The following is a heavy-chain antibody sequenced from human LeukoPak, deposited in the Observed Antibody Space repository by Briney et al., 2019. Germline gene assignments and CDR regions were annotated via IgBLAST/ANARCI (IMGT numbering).Heavy chain of an antibody. J-gene: IGHJ4*02. CDR1: GFTFSTYW. CDR2: INGDGSTT. D-gene: IGHD1-26*01. Sequence: PGGSLRLSCAVSGFTFSTYWMHWVRQAPGKELVWVSRINGDGSTTDYADSVKGRFTISRDNAKNTLYLQMNSLRAEDTSVYYCATISRSVSYHFDYWGRGTLVTVSP. CDR3: ATISRSVSYHFDY. V-gene: IGHV3-74*01.